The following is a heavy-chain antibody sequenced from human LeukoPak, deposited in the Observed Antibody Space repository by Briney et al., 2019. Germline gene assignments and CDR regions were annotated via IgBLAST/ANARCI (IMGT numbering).Heavy chain of an antibody. CDR2: IYTSGST. Sequence: SETLSLTCTVSGGSISSYYWSWIRQPAGKGLEWIGRIYTSGSTNYNPSLKSRVTMSVDTSKNQFSLKLSSVTAADTAVYYCARDAYDSSGLLIFLWFDPWGQGTLVTVSS. V-gene: IGHV4-4*07. CDR1: GGSISSYY. J-gene: IGHJ5*02. CDR3: ARDAYDSSGLLIFLWFDP. D-gene: IGHD3-22*01.